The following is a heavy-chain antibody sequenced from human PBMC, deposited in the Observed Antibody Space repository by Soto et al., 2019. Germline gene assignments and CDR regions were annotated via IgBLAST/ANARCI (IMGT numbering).Heavy chain of an antibody. CDR3: ARDNIVLVPAAYNWFDP. D-gene: IGHD2-2*01. J-gene: IGHJ5*02. CDR1: GCSISSYY. Sequence: SETLSLTCTVSGCSISSYYWSWIRQPPGKGLEWIGYIYYSGSTNYNPSLKSRVTISVDTSKNQFSLKLSSVTAADTAVYYCARDNIVLVPAAYNWFDPWGQGTLVTVSS. V-gene: IGHV4-59*01. CDR2: IYYSGST.